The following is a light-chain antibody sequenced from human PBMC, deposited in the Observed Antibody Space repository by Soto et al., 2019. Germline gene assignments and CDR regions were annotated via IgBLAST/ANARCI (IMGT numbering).Light chain of an antibody. CDR3: QQYDKWPRT. CDR2: GAS. Sequence: ILVTQSPLTLSLSLVERATLSCRASQTVSSNLAWYQQKPGQAPRLLIYGASTRATGVPARFSGSGSGTEFTLTISNLQSEDFAVYHCQQYDKWPRTFGQGTKVDI. J-gene: IGKJ1*01. V-gene: IGKV3-15*01. CDR1: QTVSSN.